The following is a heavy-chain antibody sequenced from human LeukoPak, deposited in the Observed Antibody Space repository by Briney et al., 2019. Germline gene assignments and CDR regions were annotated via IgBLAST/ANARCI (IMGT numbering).Heavy chain of an antibody. D-gene: IGHD6-19*01. CDR1: GVSISSSSYY. CDR3: ARHGGHSSGWYGGDVYFDY. Sequence: PSETLSLTCTVSGVSISSSSYYWGWIRQPPGKGLEWIGSIYYSGSTYYNPSLKSRVTTSVDTSKNQFSLKLSSVTAADTAVYYCARHGGHSSGWYGGDVYFDYWGQGTLVTVSS. J-gene: IGHJ4*02. CDR2: IYYSGST. V-gene: IGHV4-39*01.